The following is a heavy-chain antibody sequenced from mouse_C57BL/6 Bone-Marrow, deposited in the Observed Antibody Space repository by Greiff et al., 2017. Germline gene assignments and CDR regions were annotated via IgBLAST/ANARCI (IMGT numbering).Heavy chain of an antibody. Sequence: EVKVEESGGGLVQPGASLKLSCESNEYEFPSHDMSWVRKTPEKRLELVAAINSDGGSTYYPDTMERRFIISRDNTKKTLYLQMSSLRSEDTAVYYCARTGSYWYFDVWGRGTTVTVSA. D-gene: IGHD4-1*01. J-gene: IGHJ1*03. CDR1: EYEFPSHD. CDR2: INSDGGST. CDR3: ARTGSYWYFDV. V-gene: IGHV5-2*03.